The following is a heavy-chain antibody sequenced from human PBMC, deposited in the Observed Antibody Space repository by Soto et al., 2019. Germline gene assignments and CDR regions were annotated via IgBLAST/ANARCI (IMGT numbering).Heavy chain of an antibody. V-gene: IGHV3-23*01. D-gene: IGHD3-3*01. CDR3: AKDTVGGYSFWSGYYSDGLDV. CDR2: ISGNGAGT. Sequence: EVKLLESGGGLAQPGGSLRLSCVGSGFTFDSYAISWVRQAPGKGLQWISAISGNGAGTCYAHSVKGRFTISRDNSKNTVHLQMHSLRAEDTALYYCAKDTVGGYSFWSGYYSDGLDVWGQGTMVTVSS. J-gene: IGHJ3*01. CDR1: GFTFDSYA.